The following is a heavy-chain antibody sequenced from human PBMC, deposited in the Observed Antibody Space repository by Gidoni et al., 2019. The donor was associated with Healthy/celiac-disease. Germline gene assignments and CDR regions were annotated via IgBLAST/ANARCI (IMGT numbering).Heavy chain of an antibody. V-gene: IGHV3-30*18. D-gene: IGHD1-26*01. CDR1: GFTFSSYG. J-gene: IGHJ4*02. Sequence: QVQLVEAGGGGVQPGRSLRLSCAASGFTFSSYGMHWVRQAPGKGLEWVAVISYDGSNTYYADSVKGRFTISRDNSKNTLYLQMNSLRAEDTAVYYCAKDLVDWGQGTLVTVSS. CDR2: ISYDGSNT. CDR3: AKDLVD.